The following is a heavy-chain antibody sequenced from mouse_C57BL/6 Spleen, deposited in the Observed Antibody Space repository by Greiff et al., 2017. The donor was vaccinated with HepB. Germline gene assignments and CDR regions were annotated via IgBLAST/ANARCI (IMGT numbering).Heavy chain of an antibody. D-gene: IGHD1-1*01. CDR3: ARSPYGFYYFDY. V-gene: IGHV1-82*01. J-gene: IGHJ2*01. CDR1: GYAFSSSW. CDR2: IYPGDGNT. Sequence: QVHVKQSGPELVKPGASVKISCKASGYAFSSSWMNWVKQRPGKGLEWIGRIYPGDGNTNYNGKFKGKATLTADKSSSTAYMQLSSLTSEDSAVYFCARSPYGFYYFDYWGQGTTLTVSS.